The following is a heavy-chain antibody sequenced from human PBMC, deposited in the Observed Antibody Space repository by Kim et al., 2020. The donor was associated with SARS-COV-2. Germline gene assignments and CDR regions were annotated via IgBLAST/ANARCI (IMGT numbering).Heavy chain of an antibody. V-gene: IGHV3-23*01. D-gene: IGHD4-17*01. Sequence: GGSLRLSCAASGFTFSDHVMAWVRQSPEKGLEWVSAISGGASNTFYAESLKGRFTISRDNSKHTLYLQMNSLSPEDTAIYYCTRGSTTSVHFYYGMDGWG. J-gene: IGHJ6*01. CDR2: ISGGASNT. CDR3: TRGSTTSVHFYYGMDG. CDR1: GFTFSDHV.